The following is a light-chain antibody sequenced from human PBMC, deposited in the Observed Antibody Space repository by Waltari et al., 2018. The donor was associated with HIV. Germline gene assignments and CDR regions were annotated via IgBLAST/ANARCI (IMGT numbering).Light chain of an antibody. V-gene: IGKV3D-20*01. J-gene: IGKJ2*01. Sequence: EIVLTQSPATLSLYQGERATLSCGASQTVSNNYLAWYEQKPGLAPRLLIYDSSSRAAGDPDRFSGSGSGTDFTLTISRLEPEDFAVYYCHQFGSSTSYTFGQGTKLEIK. CDR2: DSS. CDR3: HQFGSSTSYT. CDR1: QTVSNNY.